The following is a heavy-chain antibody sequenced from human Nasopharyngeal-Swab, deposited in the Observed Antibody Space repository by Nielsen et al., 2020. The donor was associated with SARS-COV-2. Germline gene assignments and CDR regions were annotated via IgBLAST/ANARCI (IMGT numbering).Heavy chain of an antibody. D-gene: IGHD6-13*01. V-gene: IGHV3-33*01. CDR3: ARDGSSSYDY. Sequence: SLKISCAASGFTFSSYGMHWVRPAPGKGLGWVAVIWYDGSNKYYADSVNGRFTISRDNSKNTLYLQMNSLRAEDTAVYFCARDGSSSYDYWGQGTLVTVSS. CDR1: GFTFSSYG. CDR2: IWYDGSNK. J-gene: IGHJ4*02.